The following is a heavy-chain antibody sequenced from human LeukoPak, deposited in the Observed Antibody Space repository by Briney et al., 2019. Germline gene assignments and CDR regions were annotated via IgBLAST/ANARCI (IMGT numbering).Heavy chain of an antibody. D-gene: IGHD3-10*01. J-gene: IGHJ2*01. CDR1: GGSIGSYY. CDR2: IYYSGST. CDR3: ARRGVDWYFDL. Sequence: SETLSLTCTVSGGSIGSYYWSWIRQPPGKGLEWIGYIYYSGSTNYNPSLKSRVTISVDTSKNQFSLKLSSVTAADTAVYYCARRGVDWYFDLWGRGTLVTVSS. V-gene: IGHV4-59*08.